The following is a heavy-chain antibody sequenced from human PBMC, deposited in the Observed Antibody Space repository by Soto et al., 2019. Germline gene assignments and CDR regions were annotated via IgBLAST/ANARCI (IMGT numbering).Heavy chain of an antibody. V-gene: IGHV1-2*04. J-gene: IGHJ6*02. CDR1: GYTFTGYY. CDR2: INPNSGGT. CDR3: ARAAGYCSGGSCHDYYYHYGMDV. Sequence: ASVKVSCKASGYTFTGYYMHWVRQAPGQGLEWMGWINPNSGGTNYAQKFQGWVTMTRDTSVSTAYMELSRLRSDDTAVYYCARAAGYCSGGSCHDYYYHYGMDVWGQGTTVTVSS. D-gene: IGHD2-15*01.